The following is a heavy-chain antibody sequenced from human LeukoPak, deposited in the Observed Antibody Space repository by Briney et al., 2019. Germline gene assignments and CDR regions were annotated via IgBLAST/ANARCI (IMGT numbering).Heavy chain of an antibody. D-gene: IGHD3-10*01. J-gene: IGHJ4*02. CDR1: GFTFGDYA. Sequence: GRSLRLSCTASGFTFGDYAMSWVRQAPGKGLVWVGFIRSKAYGGTTEYAASVKGRFTISRDDSKSIAYLQMNSLKTEGTAVYYCTRDSGSGAFDYWGQGTLVTVSS. V-gene: IGHV3-49*04. CDR2: IRSKAYGGTT. CDR3: TRDSGSGAFDY.